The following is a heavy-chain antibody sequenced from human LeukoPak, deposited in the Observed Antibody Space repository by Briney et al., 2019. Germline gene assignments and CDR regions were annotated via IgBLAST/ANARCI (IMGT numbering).Heavy chain of an antibody. D-gene: IGHD3-22*01. J-gene: IGHJ4*02. Sequence: SVKVSCKASGGTFSSYTISWVRQAPGQGLEWMGRIIPILGIANYAQKFQGRVTITADKSTSTAYMELSSLRSEDTAVYYCARVKNYYDSSGYYYGENYWGQGTLVTVSS. V-gene: IGHV1-69*02. CDR2: IIPILGIA. CDR3: ARVKNYYDSSGYYYGENY. CDR1: GGTFSSYT.